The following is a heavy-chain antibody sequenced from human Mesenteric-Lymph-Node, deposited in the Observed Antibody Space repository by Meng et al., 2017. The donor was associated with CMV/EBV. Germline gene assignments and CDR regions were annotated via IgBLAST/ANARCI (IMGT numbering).Heavy chain of an antibody. V-gene: IGHV1-2*02. CDR1: GYTFTGYY. D-gene: IGHD3-10*01. J-gene: IGHJ5*02. CDR3: ARGGFGLRRQLARDNWFDP. CDR2: INPNSGGT. Sequence: ASVQVSCKASGYTFTGYYMHWVRQAPGQGLEWMGWINPNSGGTNYAQKFQGRVTMTRDTSISTAYMELSRLRSDDTAVYYCARGGFGLRRQLARDNWFDPWGQGTLVTVSS.